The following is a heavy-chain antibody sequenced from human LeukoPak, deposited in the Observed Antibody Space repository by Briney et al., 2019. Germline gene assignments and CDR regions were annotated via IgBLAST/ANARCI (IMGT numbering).Heavy chain of an antibody. CDR1: GYTFTSYY. CDR2: INPSGGST. J-gene: IGHJ4*02. D-gene: IGHD4-17*01. Sequence: ASVKVSCKASGYTFTSYYMHWVRQAPGQGLEWMGIINPSGGSTSYAQKFQGRVTMTRDTSTSTVYMELSSLRAEDTAVYYCAKDPSDDYGDPNFDYWGQGTLVTVSS. V-gene: IGHV1-46*01. CDR3: AKDPSDDYGDPNFDY.